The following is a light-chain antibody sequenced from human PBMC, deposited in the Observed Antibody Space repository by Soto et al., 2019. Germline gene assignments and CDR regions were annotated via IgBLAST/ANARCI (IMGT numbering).Light chain of an antibody. V-gene: IGKV3-11*01. CDR1: QSVGSY. Sequence: EIVLTQSPATLSLSPGERATLSCRASQSVGSYLAWYQQRPGQAPRLLIYDASSRATGIPARFSGSGSGTDFTLTFSSLEPEDFAAYYCQQRTNWPLTFGGGTKVHIK. CDR2: DAS. CDR3: QQRTNWPLT. J-gene: IGKJ4*01.